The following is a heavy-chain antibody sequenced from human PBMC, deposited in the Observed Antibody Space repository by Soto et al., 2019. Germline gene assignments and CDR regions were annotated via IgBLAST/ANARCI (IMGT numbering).Heavy chain of an antibody. CDR1: GFIFSDFS. J-gene: IGHJ6*02. D-gene: IGHD3-3*01. Sequence: EVQLVESGGGLVKPGGSLRLSCAVSGFIFSDFSMNWVRQAPGKGLEWVASIGSSGGNSFYADSVKGRFIISRDNAQASLDLQINSLRADDTAVYYCAREKTHNTLGRRFGVAMWGQGTTVTVS. CDR2: IGSSGGNS. CDR3: AREKTHNTLGRRFGVAM. V-gene: IGHV3-21*01.